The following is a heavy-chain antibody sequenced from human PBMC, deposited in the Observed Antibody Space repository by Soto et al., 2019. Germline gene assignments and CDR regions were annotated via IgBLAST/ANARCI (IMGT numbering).Heavy chain of an antibody. D-gene: IGHD1-20*01. CDR3: ARRGAITSRPNWFDP. V-gene: IGHV3-21*01. J-gene: IGHJ5*02. Sequence: PGGSLRLSCAASGFTFSSYSMNWVRQAPGKGLGWVSSISSSSSYIYYADSVKGRFTISRDNAKNSLYLQMNSLRAEDTAVYYCARRGAITSRPNWFDPWGQGTLVTVSS. CDR1: GFTFSSYS. CDR2: ISSSSSYI.